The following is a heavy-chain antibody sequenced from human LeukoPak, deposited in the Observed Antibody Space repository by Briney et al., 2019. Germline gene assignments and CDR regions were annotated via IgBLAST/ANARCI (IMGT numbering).Heavy chain of an antibody. CDR3: ARARGYYYDSSGYYFDY. J-gene: IGHJ4*02. CDR2: ISDDGSYT. D-gene: IGHD3-22*01. Sequence: GGSLRLSCAASGFSFSSHWVHWVRQAPGKRLVWVSRISDDGSYTSNVDSVKGRFTISRDNVNNMLYLHMNSLRAEDTAVYYCARARGYYYDSSGYYFDYWGQGTLVTVSS. V-gene: IGHV3-74*01. CDR1: GFSFSSHW.